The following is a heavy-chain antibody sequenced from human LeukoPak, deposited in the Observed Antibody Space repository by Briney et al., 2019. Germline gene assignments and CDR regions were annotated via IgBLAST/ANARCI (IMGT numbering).Heavy chain of an antibody. D-gene: IGHD1-26*01. Sequence: SETLSLTCTVSGGSISSYYWSWIRQPPGKGLEWIGYIYYSGSTNYNPSLKSRVTISVDTSKNQFSLKLSSVTAADTAVYYCVIGDSGSYRYWGQGTLVTVSS. J-gene: IGHJ4*02. CDR1: GGSISSYY. V-gene: IGHV4-59*01. CDR3: VIGDSGSYRY. CDR2: IYYSGST.